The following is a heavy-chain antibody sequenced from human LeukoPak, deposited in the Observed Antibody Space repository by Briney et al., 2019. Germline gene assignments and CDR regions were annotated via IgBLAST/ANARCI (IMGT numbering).Heavy chain of an antibody. V-gene: IGHV3-7*01. CDR1: GFTFSSCW. CDR3: MTTDSNYAFDI. J-gene: IGHJ3*02. Sequence: PGGSLRLSCAASGFTFSSCWMSWVRQAPGKGLEWVANIKQDGSEKYYVDSVKGRFTISRDNAKNSLYLQMNSLRAEDTAVYYCMTTDSNYAFDIWGQGTMVTASS. D-gene: IGHD4-17*01. CDR2: IKQDGSEK.